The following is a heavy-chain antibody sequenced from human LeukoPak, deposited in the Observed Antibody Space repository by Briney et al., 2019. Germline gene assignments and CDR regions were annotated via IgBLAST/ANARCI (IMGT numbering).Heavy chain of an antibody. V-gene: IGHV4-61*02. Sequence: SETLSLTCTVSGGSISSGDYYWNWIRQPAGKGLEWIGRIYTSGSTNYNPSLKSRVTISVDTSKNQFSLRLSSVTAADTAVYYCARGSGAVEDTGVGFDYWGQGTLVTVSS. CDR2: IYTSGST. D-gene: IGHD2-8*02. J-gene: IGHJ4*02. CDR1: GGSISSGDYY. CDR3: ARGSGAVEDTGVGFDY.